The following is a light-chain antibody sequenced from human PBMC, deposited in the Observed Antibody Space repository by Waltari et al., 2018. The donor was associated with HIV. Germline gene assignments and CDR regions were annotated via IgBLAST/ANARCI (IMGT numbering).Light chain of an antibody. J-gene: IGKJ3*01. CDR1: QDISNY. CDR2: DVS. Sequence: DIHLTQSPSSLSASIGDRVTITCQASQDISNYLNWFHQKPGRAPQLVIYDVSNLETGVPSRFSGSGSGTEFSLTIVGLQPEDIGTFYCQEYDDLRGGFTFGPGTRV. V-gene: IGKV1-33*01. CDR3: QEYDDLRGGFT.